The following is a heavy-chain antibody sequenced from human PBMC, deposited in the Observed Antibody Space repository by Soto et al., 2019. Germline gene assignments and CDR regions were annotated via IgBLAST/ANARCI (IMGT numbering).Heavy chain of an antibody. D-gene: IGHD2-15*01. J-gene: IGHJ4*02. CDR1: GFTFSSYW. CDR3: ARRVGNCSGGSCYSAYFDY. Sequence: GGSLRLSCAASGFTFSSYWMSWVRQAPGKGLEWVANIKQDGSEKYYVDSVKGRFTISRDNAKNSLYLQMNSLRAEDTAVYYCARRVGNCSGGSCYSAYFDYWGQGTLVTVSS. V-gene: IGHV3-7*01. CDR2: IKQDGSEK.